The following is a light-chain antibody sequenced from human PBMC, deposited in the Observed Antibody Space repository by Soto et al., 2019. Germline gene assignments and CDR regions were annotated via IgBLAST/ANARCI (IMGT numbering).Light chain of an antibody. V-gene: IGKV1-5*03. CDR2: KAS. CDR3: QHYNDYPWT. Sequence: DTQMPQSPSTLSASVGDSLTITCRASQSISDWLAWYQQKPGTANKLLIYKASRLESGVPSRFSGSGSGTEFTLTISGLQPDDFATYYCQHYNDYPWTVGQGTKVDIK. CDR1: QSISDW. J-gene: IGKJ1*01.